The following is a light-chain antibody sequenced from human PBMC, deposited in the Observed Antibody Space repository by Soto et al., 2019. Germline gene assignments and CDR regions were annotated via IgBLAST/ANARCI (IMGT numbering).Light chain of an antibody. J-gene: IGKJ1*01. CDR1: QSVSSSY. CDR2: GAS. V-gene: IGKV3-20*01. CDR3: QQYGSSPLT. Sequence: EIGLTQSPGTLSLSPGERATLSCRASQSVSSSYLAWYQQKPGQAPRLLIYGASSRATGIPDRFSGSGSGTDLTLTISRLEPEDFAVYYCQQYGSSPLTFGQGTKVEIK.